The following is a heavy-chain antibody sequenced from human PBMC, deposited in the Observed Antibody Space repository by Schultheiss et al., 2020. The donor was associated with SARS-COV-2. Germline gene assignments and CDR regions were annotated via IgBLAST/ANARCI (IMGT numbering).Heavy chain of an antibody. CDR2: IYYSGST. Sequence: SETLSLTCTVSGGSISSYYWSWIRQPPGKGLEWIGYIYYSGSTNYNPSLKSRVTISVDTSKNQFSLKLSSVTAADTAVYYCAKRKAYYYYDSSGYHLDYWGQGTLVTVSS. V-gene: IGHV4-59*01. CDR1: GGSISSYY. D-gene: IGHD3-22*01. J-gene: IGHJ4*02. CDR3: AKRKAYYYYDSSGYHLDY.